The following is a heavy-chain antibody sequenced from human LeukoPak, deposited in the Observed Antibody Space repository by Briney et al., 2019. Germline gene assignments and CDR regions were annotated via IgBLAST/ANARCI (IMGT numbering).Heavy chain of an antibody. CDR3: ARGSTDYGGKQNAFDI. J-gene: IGHJ3*02. Sequence: SVKVSCKASGGTFSSYAISWVRQAPGQGLEWMGRIIPILGIANYAQKFQGRVTITADKSTSTAYMELSSLRSEDTAVYYCARGSTDYGGKQNAFDIWGQGTMVTVSS. CDR2: IIPILGIA. D-gene: IGHD4-23*01. V-gene: IGHV1-69*04. CDR1: GGTFSSYA.